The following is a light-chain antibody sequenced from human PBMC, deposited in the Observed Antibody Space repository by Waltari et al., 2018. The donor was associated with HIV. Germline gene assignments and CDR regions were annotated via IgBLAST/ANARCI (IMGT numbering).Light chain of an antibody. V-gene: IGLV3-1*01. CDR1: KLGNKY. CDR3: QAWDSSTGV. CDR2: QDS. Sequence: SYELTQPPSVSVSPGQTASITCSGDKLGNKYVCWYQQKAGQSPVLVIYQDSKRPSGSPERFSGSNSENTATLTISGTQAMDEADYYCQAWDSSTGVFGTGTKVTVL. J-gene: IGLJ1*01.